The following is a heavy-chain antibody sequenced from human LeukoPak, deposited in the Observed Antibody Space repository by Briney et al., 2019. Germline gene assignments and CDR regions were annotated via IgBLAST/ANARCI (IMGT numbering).Heavy chain of an antibody. CDR2: IYYSGDT. D-gene: IGHD3-10*01. Sequence: PSQTLSLTCTVSGGSISSGDYYWSWIRQPPGKGLEWIGYIYYSGDTYHNPSLKSRVTISVDTSKNQFSLKLSSVTAADTAVYYCARARSYYGSGNNNWFDPWGQGTLVTVSS. CDR1: GGSISSGDYY. J-gene: IGHJ5*02. CDR3: ARARSYYGSGNNNWFDP. V-gene: IGHV4-30-4*01.